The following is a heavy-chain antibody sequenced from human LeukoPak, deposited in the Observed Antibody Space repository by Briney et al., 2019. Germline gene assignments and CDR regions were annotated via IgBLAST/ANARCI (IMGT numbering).Heavy chain of an antibody. D-gene: IGHD7-27*01. CDR2: MNPNSGNT. Sequence: ASVKVSCKASGYTFTSYDINWVRQATGQGLEWMGWMNPNSGNTGYAQKFQGRVTMTRNTSISTAYMELSSLRSEDTAVYYCARGLSVRNWEIFVYWGQGTLVTVSS. CDR3: ARGLSVRNWEIFVY. V-gene: IGHV1-8*01. J-gene: IGHJ4*02. CDR1: GYTFTSYD.